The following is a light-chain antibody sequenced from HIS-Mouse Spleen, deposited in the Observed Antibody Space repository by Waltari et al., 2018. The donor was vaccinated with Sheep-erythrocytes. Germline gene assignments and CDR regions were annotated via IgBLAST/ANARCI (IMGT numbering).Light chain of an antibody. CDR3: CSYAGSDNHV. J-gene: IGLJ1*01. CDR2: DVS. CDR1: SSDVGGYNY. V-gene: IGLV2-11*01. Sequence: QSALTQPRSVSGSPGQSVTISCTGTSSDVGGYNYVSWYQQHPGKAPNLMIYDVSKRPYGVPERFSGSKSGNTASLTISGLQAEDEADYYCCSYAGSDNHVFATGTKVTVL.